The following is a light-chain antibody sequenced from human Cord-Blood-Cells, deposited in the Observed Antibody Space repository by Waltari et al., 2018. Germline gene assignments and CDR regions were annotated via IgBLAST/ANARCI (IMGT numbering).Light chain of an antibody. Sequence: QSALTQPASVSGSPGQSITISCTGTSSDVGSYNLVSWYQQHPGKAPKLMIYEGSKRPSGVSNRFSGSKSGNTASLTISGLQAVDEADYYCCSYAGSSTFEFGGGTKLTVL. CDR1: SSDVGSYNL. J-gene: IGLJ2*01. CDR3: CSYAGSSTFE. V-gene: IGLV2-23*03. CDR2: EGS.